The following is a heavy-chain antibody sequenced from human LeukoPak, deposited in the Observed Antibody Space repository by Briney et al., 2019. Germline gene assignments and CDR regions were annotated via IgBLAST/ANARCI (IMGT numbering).Heavy chain of an antibody. Sequence: GGSLRLSCAASGFTVSGNYMSWVRQAPGKGLEWISLIYSGGDTYYPDSVRGRFTISRDNSKNTLYLQMNSLRAEDTAVYYCAREGGPYRPLDYSGQGTLVTVSS. CDR1: GFTVSGNY. V-gene: IGHV3-53*01. CDR2: IYSGGDT. CDR3: AREGGPYRPLDY. J-gene: IGHJ4*02.